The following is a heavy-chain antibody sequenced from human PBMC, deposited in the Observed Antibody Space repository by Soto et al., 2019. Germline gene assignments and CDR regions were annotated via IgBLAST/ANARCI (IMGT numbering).Heavy chain of an antibody. Sequence: QVQLVQSGAEVKKPGSSVKVSCKASGGTFSSYAISWVRQAPGQGLEWMGGIIPIFGTANYAQKFQGRVTITAEESTSTAYMELSSLRSEDTAVYYCAKYQLLLKGFDYDDAFDIWGQGTMVTVSS. D-gene: IGHD2-2*01. CDR1: GGTFSSYA. J-gene: IGHJ3*02. CDR2: IIPIFGTA. V-gene: IGHV1-69*01. CDR3: AKYQLLLKGFDYDDAFDI.